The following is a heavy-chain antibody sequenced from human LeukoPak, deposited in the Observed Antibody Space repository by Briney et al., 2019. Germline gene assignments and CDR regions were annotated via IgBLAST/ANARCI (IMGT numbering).Heavy chain of an antibody. CDR2: IYYSGST. J-gene: IGHJ4*02. D-gene: IGHD2-2*01. CDR1: GGSISSGSYY. CDR3: ARDAVVPASLLDY. V-gene: IGHV4-39*07. Sequence: PSETLSLTCTVSGGSISSGSYYWGCIRQPPGKGLEWIGSIYYSGSTYYNPSLKSRVTISVDTSKNQFSLKLNSVTAADTAVYYCARDAVVPASLLDYWGQGTLVTVSS.